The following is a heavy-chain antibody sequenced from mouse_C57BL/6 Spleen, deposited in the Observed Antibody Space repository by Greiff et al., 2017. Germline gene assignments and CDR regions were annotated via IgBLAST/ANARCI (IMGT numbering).Heavy chain of an antibody. CDR2: IYPGDGDT. J-gene: IGHJ4*01. D-gene: IGHD2-3*01. V-gene: IGHV1-80*01. CDR1: GYAFSSYW. CDR3: AREPIYDGYYDYAMDD. Sequence: VQLVESGAELVKPGASVKISCKASGYAFSSYWMNWVKQRPGKGLEWIGQIYPGDGDTTYNGKFKGKATLTADKSSRPAYMQLSSLTSEDSAVYVCAREPIYDGYYDYAMDDWGQGTSVTVSS.